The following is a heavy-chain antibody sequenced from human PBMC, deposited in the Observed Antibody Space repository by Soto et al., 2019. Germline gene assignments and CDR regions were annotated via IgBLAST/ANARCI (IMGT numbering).Heavy chain of an antibody. Sequence: SETLSLTCTVSGGSISSSSYYWGWIRQPPGKGLEWIGSIYYSGSTYYNPSLRSRVTISVDTSKNQFSLKLSSVTAADTAVYYCARRGSYLGGYYYYGMDVWGQGTTVTVS. V-gene: IGHV4-39*01. CDR3: ARRGSYLGGYYYYGMDV. J-gene: IGHJ6*02. CDR1: GGSISSSSYY. D-gene: IGHD1-26*01. CDR2: IYYSGST.